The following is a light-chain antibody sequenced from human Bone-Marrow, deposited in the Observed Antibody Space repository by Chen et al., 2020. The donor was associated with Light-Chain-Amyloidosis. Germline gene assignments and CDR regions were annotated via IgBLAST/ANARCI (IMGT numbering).Light chain of an antibody. V-gene: IGLV3-25*03. CDR3: QSADSSGTYEVI. CDR2: RDT. CDR1: DLPTKY. J-gene: IGLJ2*01. Sequence: SYELTQPPSVSVSPGQTARITCSGDDLPTKYAYWYQQKPGQAPVLVIHRDTERPSGISERFSGSSSGTTATLTISGVQAEYEAYYHCQSADSSGTYEVIFGGGTKLPVL.